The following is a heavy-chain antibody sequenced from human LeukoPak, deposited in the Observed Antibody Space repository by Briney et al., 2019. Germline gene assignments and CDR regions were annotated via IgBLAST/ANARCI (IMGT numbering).Heavy chain of an antibody. Sequence: GGSLRLSCAASGFTFSNYAMSWVRQAPGKGLEWVSAISGSGGSTYYADSVKGRFTISRDNSKNTLYLQMNSLRAEDTAVYYCAKDSGASVLRFLEWDAFDIWGQGTMVTVSS. CDR3: AKDSGASVLRFLEWDAFDI. CDR1: GFTFSNYA. V-gene: IGHV3-23*01. CDR2: ISGSGGST. J-gene: IGHJ3*02. D-gene: IGHD3-3*01.